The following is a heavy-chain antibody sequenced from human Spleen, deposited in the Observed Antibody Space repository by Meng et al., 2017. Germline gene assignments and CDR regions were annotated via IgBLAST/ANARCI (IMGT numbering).Heavy chain of an antibody. J-gene: IGHJ4*02. CDR1: GGSFSSYY. CDR3: ASMGQSFDY. CDR2: INHSEST. D-gene: IGHD1-26*01. Sequence: SETLSLTCAVYGGSFSSYYWSWIRQPPGKGLEWIGEINHSESTNYNPSLKSRVTISVDTSKNQFSLKLSSVTAADTAVYYCASMGQSFDYWGQGTLVTVSS. V-gene: IGHV4-34*01.